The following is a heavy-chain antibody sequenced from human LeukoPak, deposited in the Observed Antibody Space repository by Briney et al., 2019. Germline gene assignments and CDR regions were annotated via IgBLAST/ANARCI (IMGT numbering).Heavy chain of an antibody. J-gene: IGHJ4*02. CDR2: INIDGSST. CDR1: GFTFSSYW. V-gene: IGHV3-74*01. Sequence: PGGSLRLSCAASGFTFSSYWMHWVRQAPGKGLVWASRINIDGSSTSYADSVKGRSTISRDNAKNTVYLQMNRLRAEDTAGYYCGREGAAVGTYYFDSWGQGTLVTVSS. CDR3: GREGAAVGTYYFDS. D-gene: IGHD6-13*01.